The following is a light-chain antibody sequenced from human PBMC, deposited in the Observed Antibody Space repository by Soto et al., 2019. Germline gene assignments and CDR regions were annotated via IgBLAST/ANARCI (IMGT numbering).Light chain of an antibody. J-gene: IGKJ1*01. CDR1: QSVSATY. V-gene: IGKV3-15*01. CDR2: GAS. Sequence: EIVLTQSPDTLSLSPGDRATLSCRASQSVSATYLAWYQQRPGQAPRLLIYGASTRATSFPARFSGSGSGTDFTLTISSLQSEDFAVYYCRQYNNWPWTFGQGTKVDIK. CDR3: RQYNNWPWT.